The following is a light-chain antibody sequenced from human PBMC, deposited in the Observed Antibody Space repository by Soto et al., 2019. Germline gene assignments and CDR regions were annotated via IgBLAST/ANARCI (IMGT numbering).Light chain of an antibody. Sequence: QSALTQPASVSGSPGQSITISCTGTSSDVGSYNYVSWYQQHPGKAPKLMIYEVSNRPSGVSSRFSGSKSGNTASLTISGLQAEDEADYFCTSYTSSITLVLFGGGTKLTVL. CDR3: TSYTSSITLVL. CDR2: EVS. CDR1: SSDVGSYNY. V-gene: IGLV2-14*01. J-gene: IGLJ2*01.